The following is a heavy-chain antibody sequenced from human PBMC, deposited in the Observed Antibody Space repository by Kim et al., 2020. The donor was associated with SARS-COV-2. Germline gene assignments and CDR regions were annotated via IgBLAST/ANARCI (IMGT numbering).Heavy chain of an antibody. CDR2: ISYDGSNK. CDR3: AKDWENNYYDSSGGHYFDY. D-gene: IGHD3-22*01. J-gene: IGHJ4*02. CDR1: GFTFSSYG. Sequence: GGSLRLSCAASGFTFSSYGMHWVRQAPGKGLEWVAVISYDGSNKYYADSVKGRFTISRDNSKNTLYLQMNSLRAEDTAVYYCAKDWENNYYDSSGGHYFDYWGQGTLVTVSS. V-gene: IGHV3-30*18.